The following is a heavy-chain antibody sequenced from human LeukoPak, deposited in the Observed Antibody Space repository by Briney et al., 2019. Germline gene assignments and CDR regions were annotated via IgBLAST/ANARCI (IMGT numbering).Heavy chain of an antibody. CDR3: ARSPSTDYYGSGSGYYGMDV. CDR2: ISSSGSTI. Sequence: GGSLRLSCAVSGFTFSDYYMSWIRQAPGKGLEWVSYISSSGSTIYYADSVKGRFTISRDNAKNSLYLQMNSLRAEDTAVYYCARSPSTDYYGSGSGYYGMDVWGQGTTVTVSS. D-gene: IGHD3-10*01. J-gene: IGHJ6*02. V-gene: IGHV3-11*01. CDR1: GFTFSDYY.